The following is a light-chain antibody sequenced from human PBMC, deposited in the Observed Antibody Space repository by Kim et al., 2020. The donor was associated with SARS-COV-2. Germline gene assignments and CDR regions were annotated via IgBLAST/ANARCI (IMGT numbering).Light chain of an antibody. CDR1: QSVSSN. V-gene: IGKV1-27*01. Sequence: ASVGERVTITCRASQSVSSNVAWYQQKPGKVPKLLIYSASTLHSGVPSRFSGSGSGTDFTLTISTLQPADVATYYCQKYNGAPWTFGQGTKVDIK. J-gene: IGKJ1*01. CDR2: SAS. CDR3: QKYNGAPWT.